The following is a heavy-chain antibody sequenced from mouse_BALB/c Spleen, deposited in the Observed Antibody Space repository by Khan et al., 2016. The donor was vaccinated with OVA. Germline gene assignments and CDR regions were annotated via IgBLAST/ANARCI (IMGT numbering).Heavy chain of an antibody. D-gene: IGHD2-1*01. V-gene: IGHV1-62-2*01. CDR3: ARHEDYGNWLDY. Sequence: QVRLQQSGAELVKPGASVKLYCKASGYTFTEYIIHWLKQRSGQGLEWIGWFYPGGTTIKYNEKFKDKATLTADKSSSTVYMELSRLTSEDSAVYFCARHEDYGNWLDYWGQGTTLTVSS. CDR1: GYTFTEYI. CDR2: FYPGGTTI. J-gene: IGHJ2*01.